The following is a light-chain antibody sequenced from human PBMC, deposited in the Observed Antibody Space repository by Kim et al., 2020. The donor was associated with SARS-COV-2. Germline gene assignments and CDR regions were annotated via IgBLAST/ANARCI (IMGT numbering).Light chain of an antibody. Sequence: GKTVSISCTGNGGNIASNYVQWFQVRPGSAPTTVIYEDDQRPSGVPDRFSGSTDSSSNSASLTISGLKTEDEADYYCQSSDGSNLVFGGGTQLTVL. CDR2: EDD. CDR3: QSSDGSNLV. V-gene: IGLV6-57*02. CDR1: GGNIASNY. J-gene: IGLJ2*01.